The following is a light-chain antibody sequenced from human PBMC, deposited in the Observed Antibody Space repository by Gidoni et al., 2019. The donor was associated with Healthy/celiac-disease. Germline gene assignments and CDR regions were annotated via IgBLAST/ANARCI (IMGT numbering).Light chain of an antibody. J-gene: IGKJ1*01. CDR2: DAS. V-gene: IGKV3-11*01. CDR3: QQRCNWHWK. Sequence: DIVLTQSPATLSLSPGERATLSCRASQSVSSYLAWYQQKPGQAPRLLIYDASNRATGIPARFSGSGSGTDFTLTISSLEPEDFAVYYCQQRCNWHWKFGQGTKVEIK. CDR1: QSVSSY.